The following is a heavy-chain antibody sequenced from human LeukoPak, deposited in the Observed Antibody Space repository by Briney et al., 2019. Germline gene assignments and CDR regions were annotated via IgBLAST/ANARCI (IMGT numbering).Heavy chain of an antibody. J-gene: IGHJ4*02. Sequence: ASVKVSCKASGYTFTSYGISWVRQAPGQGLEWMGWISAYNGNTNYAQKLQGRVTMTTDTSTSTAYMELRSLRSDDTAVYYCARVLGSYWVPHFDYWGQGTLVTVSS. D-gene: IGHD1-26*01. CDR1: GYTFTSYG. CDR3: ARVLGSYWVPHFDY. V-gene: IGHV1-18*01. CDR2: ISAYNGNT.